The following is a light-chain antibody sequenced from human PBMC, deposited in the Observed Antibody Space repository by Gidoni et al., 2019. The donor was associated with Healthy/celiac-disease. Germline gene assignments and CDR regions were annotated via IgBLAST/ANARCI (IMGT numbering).Light chain of an antibody. Sequence: DIHLTQSPSFLSASVGDRVTITCRASQGISSYLAWYQQKPGKAPKLLIYAASTLQSGVPSRFSGSGSGTEFTLTISSLQPEDFATYYCQQLNSSPLTFGPGTKVDIK. CDR3: QQLNSSPLT. V-gene: IGKV1-9*01. CDR2: AAS. CDR1: QGISSY. J-gene: IGKJ3*01.